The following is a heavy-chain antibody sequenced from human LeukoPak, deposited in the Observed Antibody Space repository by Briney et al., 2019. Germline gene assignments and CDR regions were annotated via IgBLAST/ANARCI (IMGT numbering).Heavy chain of an antibody. Sequence: SETLSLTCAVYGGSFSGYYWSWIRQPPGKGLEWIGEINHSGSTNYNPSLKSRVTISVDTSKNQFSLKLSSVTAADTAVYYCARFHDSSGYYDYWGQGTLVTVSS. J-gene: IGHJ4*02. CDR2: INHSGST. CDR3: ARFHDSSGYYDY. CDR1: GGSFSGYY. D-gene: IGHD3-22*01. V-gene: IGHV4-34*01.